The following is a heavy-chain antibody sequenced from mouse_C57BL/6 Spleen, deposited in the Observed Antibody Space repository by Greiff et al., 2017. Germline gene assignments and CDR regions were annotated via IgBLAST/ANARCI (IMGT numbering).Heavy chain of an antibody. V-gene: IGHV1-26*01. Sequence: VQLQPSGPELVKPGASVKISCKASGYTFTDYYMNWVKQSHGKSLEWIGDINPNNGGTSYNQKFKGKATLTVAKSSSTAYMALRSLTSEDSAVYYCARDYYYGSRGAWFAYWGQGTLVTVSA. J-gene: IGHJ3*01. CDR2: INPNNGGT. CDR1: GYTFTDYY. CDR3: ARDYYYGSRGAWFAY. D-gene: IGHD1-1*01.